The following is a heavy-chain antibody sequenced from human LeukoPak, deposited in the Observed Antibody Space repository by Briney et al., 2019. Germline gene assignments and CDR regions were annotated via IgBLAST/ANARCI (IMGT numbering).Heavy chain of an antibody. Sequence: RGSLRLSCAASGFTFSSYGMHWVRQAPGKGLEWVAVISYDGTNKYYADSVKGRFTISRDNSKNTLYLQMNSLRAGDTAVYYCARSGRRGYSYGYRFKYYYDYWGQGTLVTVSS. CDR2: ISYDGTNK. D-gene: IGHD5-18*01. J-gene: IGHJ4*02. V-gene: IGHV3-30*03. CDR1: GFTFSSYG. CDR3: ARSGRRGYSYGYRFKYYYDY.